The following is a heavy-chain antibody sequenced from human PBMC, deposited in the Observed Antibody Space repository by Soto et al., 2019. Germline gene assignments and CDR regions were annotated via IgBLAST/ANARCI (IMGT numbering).Heavy chain of an antibody. CDR3: ARGYCGGGGCYLRRDAIDV. CDR2: INPSSSHI. J-gene: IGHJ3*01. Sequence: PGGCLRLSCAASGFTFSTYHMNWVRQAPGKGLEWVSSINPSSSHIYYADSVRGRFTISRDNSKNSVDLQMNSLRTEDAAVYYCARGYCGGGGCYLRRDAIDVWGQGTMVTVSS. CDR1: GFTFSTYH. V-gene: IGHV3-21*01. D-gene: IGHD2-15*01.